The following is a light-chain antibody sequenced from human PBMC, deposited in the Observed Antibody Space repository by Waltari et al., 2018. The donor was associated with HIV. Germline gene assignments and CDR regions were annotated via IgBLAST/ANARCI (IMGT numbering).Light chain of an antibody. J-gene: IGKJ1*01. CDR3: MQALQTPWT. CDR1: QSLLHSNGYYF. Sequence: DIVMTQSPLSLPVTPGEPASISCRSSQSLLHSNGYYFLDWYLQRPGQSPQLLIYLGSNRASGVPDRFSGSGSGTDFTLKISRVEAEDVGFYFCMQALQTPWTFVQGTRVDIK. CDR2: LGS. V-gene: IGKV2-28*01.